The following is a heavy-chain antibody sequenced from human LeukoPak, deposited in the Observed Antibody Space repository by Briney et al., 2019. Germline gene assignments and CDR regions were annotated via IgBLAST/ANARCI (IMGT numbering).Heavy chain of an antibody. V-gene: IGHV3-30*18. Sequence: GGSLRLSCAASGFTFSSYGMHWVRQAPGKGLEWVAVISYDGSTIYYADSVKGRFTISRDNSMNTLYLQMNSLRVEDTAMYYCAKDLVGARVGDDAFDIWGQGTMVTVSS. D-gene: IGHD1-26*01. CDR3: AKDLVGARVGDDAFDI. J-gene: IGHJ3*02. CDR2: ISYDGSTI. CDR1: GFTFSSYG.